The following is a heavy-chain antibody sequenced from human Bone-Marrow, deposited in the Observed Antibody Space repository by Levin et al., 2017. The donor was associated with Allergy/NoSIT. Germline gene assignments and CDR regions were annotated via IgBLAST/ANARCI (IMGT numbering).Heavy chain of an antibody. J-gene: IGHJ6*03. CDR3: ARHVGIWGSYYYYYYYMDV. CDR1: GGSISSGSYF. D-gene: IGHD7-27*01. V-gene: IGHV4-39*01. CDR2: IYYSGSS. Sequence: TSETLSLTCTVSGGSISSGSYFWGWIRQPPGKGLEWIGNIYYSGSSYYNPSLKSRVTISVDTSKNQFSLKLSSVTAADTAVYYCARHVGIWGSYYYYYYYMDVWGKGTTVTVSS.